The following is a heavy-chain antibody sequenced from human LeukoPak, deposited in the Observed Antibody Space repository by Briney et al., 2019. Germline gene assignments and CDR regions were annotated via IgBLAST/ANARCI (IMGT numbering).Heavy chain of an antibody. CDR3: AREVHDYVWGSYRFDY. D-gene: IGHD3-16*02. CDR1: SRSISSSSYY. CDR2: IYYSGST. J-gene: IGHJ4*02. Sequence: SDTLSLTCTVSSRSISSSSYYWGWIRQPPGKGLEWIGSIYYSGSTYYNPSLKSRVTISVDTSKNQFSLKLSSVTAADTAVYYCAREVHDYVWGSYRFDYWGQGTLVTVSS. V-gene: IGHV4-39*01.